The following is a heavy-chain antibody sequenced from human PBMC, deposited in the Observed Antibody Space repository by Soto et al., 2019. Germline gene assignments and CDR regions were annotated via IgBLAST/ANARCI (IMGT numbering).Heavy chain of an antibody. CDR2: IYYSGST. V-gene: IGHV4-31*03. CDR3: ARDTRMRTKDPGMDV. D-gene: IGHD2-15*01. Sequence: SESLSLTCTVSGGSISSGGYYWSWIRQHPGKGLEWIGYIYYSGSTYYNPSLKSRVTISVDTSKNQFSLKLSSVTAADTAVYYCARDTRMRTKDPGMDVWGQGTTVTVSS. J-gene: IGHJ6*02. CDR1: GGSISSGGYY.